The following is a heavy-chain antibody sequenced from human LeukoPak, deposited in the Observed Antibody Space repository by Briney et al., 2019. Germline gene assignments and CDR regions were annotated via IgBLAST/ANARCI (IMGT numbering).Heavy chain of an antibody. D-gene: IGHD2-2*01. CDR2: INPNSGGT. J-gene: IGHJ3*02. CDR1: GYTFTGYY. V-gene: IGHV1-2*02. CDR3: ARGCSTSCPDAFDI. Sequence: ASVKVSCKASGYTFTGYYMHWVRQAPGQGLEWMGWINPNSGGTNYAQKFQGRGTMTRDTSISTAYMELSRLRSDDTAVYYCARGCSTSCPDAFDIWGQGTMVTVSS.